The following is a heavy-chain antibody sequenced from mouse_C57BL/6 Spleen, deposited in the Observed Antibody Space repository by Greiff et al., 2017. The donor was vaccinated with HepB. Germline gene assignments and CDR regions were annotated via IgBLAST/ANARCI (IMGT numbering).Heavy chain of an antibody. V-gene: IGHV1-64*01. D-gene: IGHD2-3*01. CDR1: GYTFTSYW. CDR3: ANGYYDYYAMDY. J-gene: IGHJ4*01. CDR2: IHPNSGST. Sequence: QVQLQQPGAELVKPGASVKLSCKASGYTFTSYWMHWVKQRPGQGLEWIGMIHPNSGSTNYNEKFKSKATLTVDKSSRPAYMQLSSLTSEDSAVYYCANGYYDYYAMDYWGQGTSVTVSS.